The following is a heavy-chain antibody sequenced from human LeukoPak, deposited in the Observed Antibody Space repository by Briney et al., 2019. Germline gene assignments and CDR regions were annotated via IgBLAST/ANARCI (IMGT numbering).Heavy chain of an antibody. CDR2: IKQDGSEK. CDR1: GFTFSSYW. Sequence: GGSLRLSCAASGFTFSSYWMTLVRQAQGKGLEWVANIKQDGSEKRYVDSVRGRFTISRDNAKNSLYLQMNSLRAEDTAVYYCARHPDHWFDPWGQGTLVTVSS. J-gene: IGHJ5*02. CDR3: ARHPDHWFDP. V-gene: IGHV3-7*01.